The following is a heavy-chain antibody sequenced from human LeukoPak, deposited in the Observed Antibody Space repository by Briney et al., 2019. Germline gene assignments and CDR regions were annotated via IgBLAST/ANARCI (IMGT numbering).Heavy chain of an antibody. Sequence: GGSLRLSCAASGFTFSSCSMNWVRQAPGKGLEWVSFISSSSSTIYADSVKGRFTISRDNAKNSLYLQMNSLRAEDTAVYYCAREGWGDILTGYSHWYFDLWGRGTLVTVSS. CDR3: AREGWGDILTGYSHWYFDL. D-gene: IGHD3-9*01. CDR2: ISSSSSTI. V-gene: IGHV3-48*04. J-gene: IGHJ2*01. CDR1: GFTFSSCS.